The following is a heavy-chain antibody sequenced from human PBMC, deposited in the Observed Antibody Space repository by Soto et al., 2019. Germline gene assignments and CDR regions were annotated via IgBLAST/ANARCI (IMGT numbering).Heavy chain of an antibody. D-gene: IGHD2-2*02. CDR1: GGSISSYY. J-gene: IGHJ6*02. Sequence: SETLSLTCTVSGGSISSYYWSWIRQPPGKGLEWIGYIYYSGSTNYNPSLKSRVTISVDTSKNQFSLKLSSVTAADTAVYYCAALGTAAIYYYGMDVWGQGTTVTVSS. CDR2: IYYSGST. CDR3: AALGTAAIYYYGMDV. V-gene: IGHV4-59*08.